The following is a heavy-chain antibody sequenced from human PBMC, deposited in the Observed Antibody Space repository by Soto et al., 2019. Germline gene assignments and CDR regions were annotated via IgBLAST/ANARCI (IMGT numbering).Heavy chain of an antibody. J-gene: IGHJ6*02. Sequence: GGSLRLSCAASGFTFSSYDMHWVRQATGKGLEWVSAIGTAGDTYYPGSVKGRFTISRENAKNSLYLQMNSLRAGDTAVYYCARGLGSTHYYYGMDVWGQGTTVTVSS. CDR2: IGTAGDT. CDR1: GFTFSSYD. V-gene: IGHV3-13*04. CDR3: ARGLGSTHYYYGMDV. D-gene: IGHD3-16*01.